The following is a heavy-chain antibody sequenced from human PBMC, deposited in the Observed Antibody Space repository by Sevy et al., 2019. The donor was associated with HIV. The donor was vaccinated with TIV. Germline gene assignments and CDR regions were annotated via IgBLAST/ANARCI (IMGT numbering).Heavy chain of an antibody. V-gene: IGHV4-59*01. D-gene: IGHD2-15*01. Sequence: SETLSLTCNVSGDSISSYFWSWFRQPPGKGLAWIGYIYYSGSSEYNPSLRSRVTISIDTSKKYLSMKLTSVTAADTAVSYCARDSAVVPRALVYWGQGTLVTVSS. CDR2: IYYSGSS. J-gene: IGHJ4*02. CDR3: ARDSAVVPRALVY. CDR1: GDSISSYF.